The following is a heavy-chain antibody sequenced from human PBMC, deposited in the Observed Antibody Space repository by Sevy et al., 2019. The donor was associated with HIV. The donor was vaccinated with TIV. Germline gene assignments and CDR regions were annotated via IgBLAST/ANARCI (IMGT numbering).Heavy chain of an antibody. Sequence: ASVKVSCKASGYTFTSYGISWVRQAPGQGREWMGWISAYNGNTNYAQKLQGRVTMTTDTSTSTAYMELRSLRSDDTAVYYCARGEEWELSLYYFDYWGQGILVTVSS. CDR1: GYTFTSYG. V-gene: IGHV1-18*01. D-gene: IGHD1-26*01. J-gene: IGHJ4*02. CDR3: ARGEEWELSLYYFDY. CDR2: ISAYNGNT.